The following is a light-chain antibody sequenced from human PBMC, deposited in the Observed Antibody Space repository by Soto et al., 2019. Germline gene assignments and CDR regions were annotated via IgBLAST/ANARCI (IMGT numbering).Light chain of an antibody. Sequence: EIVLTQAPATLSLSPGERATLSCMASLSVSSYLAWYQQKPGQAPRLLIYDASNRATGIPARFSGSGSGTVFTLSISSLEPEDFAVYYCQQRSNWPSTFGPGTQVDIK. CDR2: DAS. CDR3: QQRSNWPST. CDR1: LSVSSY. V-gene: IGKV3-11*01. J-gene: IGKJ3*01.